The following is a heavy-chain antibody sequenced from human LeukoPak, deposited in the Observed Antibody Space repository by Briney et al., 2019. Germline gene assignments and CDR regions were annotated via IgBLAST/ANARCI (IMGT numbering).Heavy chain of an antibody. D-gene: IGHD6-13*01. J-gene: IGHJ4*02. CDR3: AKDSAGTAGY. CDR2: ISSSGSTI. V-gene: IGHV3-48*03. CDR1: GFTFSSYE. Sequence: GGSLRLSCAASGFTFSSYEMNWVRQAPGKGLEWVSYISSSGSTIYYADSVKGRFTISRDNSKNTLYLQMNSLRAEDTAVYYCAKDSAGTAGYWGQGTLVTVSS.